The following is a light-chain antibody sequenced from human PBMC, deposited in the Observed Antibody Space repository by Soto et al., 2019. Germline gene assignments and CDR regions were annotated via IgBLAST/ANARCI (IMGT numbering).Light chain of an antibody. CDR1: SSDVGGYNY. V-gene: IGLV2-14*01. CDR3: SSYTSSSTFSL. Sequence: QSVLTQPASVSGSPGQSITISCTGTSSDVGGYNYVSWYQQHPGKAPKPMIYEVSNRPSGVSNRFSGSKSGNTASLTISGLQAEDEADYYCSSYTSSSTFSLFGTGTKVTVL. J-gene: IGLJ1*01. CDR2: EVS.